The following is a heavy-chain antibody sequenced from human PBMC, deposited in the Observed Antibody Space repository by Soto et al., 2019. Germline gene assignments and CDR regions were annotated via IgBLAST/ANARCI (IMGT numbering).Heavy chain of an antibody. D-gene: IGHD1-26*01. V-gene: IGHV3-30*18. CDR3: AKDTAVGGELTYYFDY. Sequence: GSLRLSFAASGFTFSSYVMHWVRQAPVKGLEWVAVISYDGSNKYYADSVKGRFTISRDNSKNTLYLQMNSLRAEDTAVYYCAKDTAVGGELTYYFDYGGHGNMFTVSP. J-gene: IGHJ4*01. CDR1: GFTFSSYV. CDR2: ISYDGSNK.